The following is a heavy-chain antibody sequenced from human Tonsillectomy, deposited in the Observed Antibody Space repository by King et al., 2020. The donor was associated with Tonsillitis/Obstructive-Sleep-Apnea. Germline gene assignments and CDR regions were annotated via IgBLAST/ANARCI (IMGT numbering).Heavy chain of an antibody. V-gene: IGHV4-31*03. CDR3: ARTFRTGGYWYFDR. D-gene: IGHD7-27*01. CDR2: IYYSGST. J-gene: IGHJ2*01. CDR1: GDSISSAAYY. Sequence: QLQESGPGLVKPSQTLSLTCTVSGDSISSAAYYWSWIRHHPGKGLEWIGYIYYSGSTFYNASLKSRVTMLVDTSKNQFSVKLSSVTAADTAVYYCARTFRTGGYWYFDRWGRGTLVTVSS.